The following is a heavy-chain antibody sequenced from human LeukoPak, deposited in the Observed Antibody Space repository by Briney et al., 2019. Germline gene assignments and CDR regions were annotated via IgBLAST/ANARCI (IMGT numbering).Heavy chain of an antibody. CDR3: AREDGAAHAAWDY. CDR1: GGSISSGDYY. J-gene: IGHJ4*02. CDR2: IYYSGST. D-gene: IGHD4-17*01. Sequence: PSETLSLTCTVSGGSISSGDYYWSWIRQPPGKGLEWIGYIYYSGSTYYNPSLKRRVTISVDTSKNQFSLKLSSVTAADTAVYYCAREDGAAHAAWDYWGQGTLVTVSS. V-gene: IGHV4-30-4*01.